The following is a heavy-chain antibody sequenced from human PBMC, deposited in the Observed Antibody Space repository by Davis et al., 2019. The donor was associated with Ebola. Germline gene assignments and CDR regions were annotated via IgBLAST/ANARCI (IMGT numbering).Heavy chain of an antibody. Sequence: ASVKVSCKASGYTFTNYGITWVRQAPGQRLEWMGWIHGGNGNRKYSQKFQGRVTITMDTSASTAYMELSSLRSEDTAVYYCARATFGYNSGWYADYWGQGALVTVSS. J-gene: IGHJ4*02. CDR1: GYTFTNYG. V-gene: IGHV1-3*01. CDR3: ARATFGYNSGWYADY. CDR2: IHGGNGNR. D-gene: IGHD6-19*01.